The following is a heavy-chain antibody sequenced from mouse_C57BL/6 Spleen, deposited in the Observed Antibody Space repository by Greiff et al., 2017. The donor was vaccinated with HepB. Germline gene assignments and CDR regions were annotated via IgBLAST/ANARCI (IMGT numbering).Heavy chain of an antibody. D-gene: IGHD4-1*01. CDR2: IDPSDSET. J-gene: IGHJ4*01. Sequence: QVQLKQPGAELVRPGSSVKLSCKASGYTFTSYWMHWVKQRPIQGLEWIGNIDPSDSETHYNQKFKDKATLTVDKSSSTAYMQLSSLTSEDSAVYYCARVSGDAMDYWGQGTSVTVSS. CDR1: GYTFTSYW. V-gene: IGHV1-52*01. CDR3: ARVSGDAMDY.